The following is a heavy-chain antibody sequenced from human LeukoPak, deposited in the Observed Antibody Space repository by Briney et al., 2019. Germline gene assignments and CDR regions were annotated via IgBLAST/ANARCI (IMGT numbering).Heavy chain of an antibody. Sequence: GRSLRLSCAASGFTFSSYWMHWVRQAAGKGLVWVSRIKTDGSTTNYADSVKGRFTISRDNAKNTLYLQMNSLRAEDTAVYYCARTVEMATMGLGYWGQGTLVTVSS. J-gene: IGHJ4*02. CDR1: GFTFSSYW. V-gene: IGHV3-74*01. CDR2: IKTDGSTT. CDR3: ARTVEMATMGLGY. D-gene: IGHD5-24*01.